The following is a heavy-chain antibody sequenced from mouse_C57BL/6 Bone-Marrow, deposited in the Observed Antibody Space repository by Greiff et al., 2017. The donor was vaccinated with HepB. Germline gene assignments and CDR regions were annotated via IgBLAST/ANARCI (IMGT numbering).Heavy chain of an antibody. CDR2: IYPGSGST. CDR1: GYTFTSYW. Sequence: QVQLQQPGAELVKPGASVKMSCKASGYTFTSYWLTWVKQRPGQGLEWIGDIYPGSGSTNYNEKFKSKATLTVDTSSSTAYMQLSSLTSEDSAVYYCARMLWDYGNYHYFDYWGQGTTLTVSS. D-gene: IGHD2-1*01. V-gene: IGHV1-55*01. J-gene: IGHJ2*01. CDR3: ARMLWDYGNYHYFDY.